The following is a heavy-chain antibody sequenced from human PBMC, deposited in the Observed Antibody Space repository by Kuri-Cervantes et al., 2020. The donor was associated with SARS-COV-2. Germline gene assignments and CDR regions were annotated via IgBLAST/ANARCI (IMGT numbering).Heavy chain of an antibody. D-gene: IGHD3-22*01. CDR1: DFSVSGRG. CDR2: VSYDGTTE. V-gene: IGHV3-30*03. J-gene: IGHJ6*02. CDR3: ARDETSHYYDSSGYYYYYGMDV. Sequence: GGSLRLSCAASDFSVSGRGVHWVRQAPGKGLEWVAIVSYDGTTEYYADSVKGRFTISTDDSKNTLYLQMNSLRAEDTAVYYCARDETSHYYDSSGYYYYYGMDVWGQGTTVTVSS.